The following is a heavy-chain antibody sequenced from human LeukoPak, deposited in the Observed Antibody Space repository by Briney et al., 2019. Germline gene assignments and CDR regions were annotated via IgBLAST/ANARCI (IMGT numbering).Heavy chain of an antibody. Sequence: SQTLSLTCAISGDSVSSNSAAWNWIRQSPSRGLEWLGRTYHRSKWYNDYAVSVKGRITINPDTSKNQFSLQLNSVTPEDTAVYYCARGYSSSWGYYYYMDVWGKGTTVTVSS. J-gene: IGHJ6*03. CDR1: GDSVSSNSAA. CDR2: TYHRSKWYN. CDR3: ARGYSSSWGYYYYMDV. D-gene: IGHD6-13*01. V-gene: IGHV6-1*01.